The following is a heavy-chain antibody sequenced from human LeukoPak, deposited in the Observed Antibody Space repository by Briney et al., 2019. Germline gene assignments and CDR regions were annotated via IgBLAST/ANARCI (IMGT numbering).Heavy chain of an antibody. CDR3: ARTGPGTKQQNFDY. V-gene: IGHV4-39*01. CDR1: GGSISSSSYY. Sequence: MASEPLSLTCTVAGGSISSSSYYWGWIRQPPGKGLEWIGSIYYSGSTYYNPSLKSRVTISVDTSKNQFSLKLSSVTAADTAVYYCARTGPGTKQQNFDYWGQGTLVTVSS. J-gene: IGHJ4*02. CDR2: IYYSGST. D-gene: IGHD1-14*01.